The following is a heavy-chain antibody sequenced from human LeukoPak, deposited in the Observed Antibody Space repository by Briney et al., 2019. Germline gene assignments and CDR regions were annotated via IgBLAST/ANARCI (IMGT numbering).Heavy chain of an antibody. CDR1: GGSFSGYY. D-gene: IGHD3-3*01. Sequence: SETLSLTCAVYGGSFSGYYWSWIRQPPGKGLEWIGEFNHSGSTNYNPSLKSRVTISVDTSKNQFSLKLSSVTAADTAVYYCARYRSIFGVFDPWGQGTLVTVSS. CDR3: ARYRSIFGVFDP. V-gene: IGHV4-34*01. CDR2: FNHSGST. J-gene: IGHJ5*02.